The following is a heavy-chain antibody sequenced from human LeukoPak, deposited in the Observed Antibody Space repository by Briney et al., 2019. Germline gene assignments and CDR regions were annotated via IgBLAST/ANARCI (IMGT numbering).Heavy chain of an antibody. J-gene: IGHJ4*02. D-gene: IGHD2-2*01. CDR3: ASSKHAQLVPAAMFYFDY. Sequence: SETLSLTCTVSGGSISSYYWSWIRQPPGKGLEWIGYIYYSGSTNYNPSLKSRVTISVDTSKNQFSLKLSSVTAADTAVYYCASSKHAQLVPAAMFYFDYWGQGTLVTVSS. CDR2: IYYSGST. V-gene: IGHV4-59*12. CDR1: GGSISSYY.